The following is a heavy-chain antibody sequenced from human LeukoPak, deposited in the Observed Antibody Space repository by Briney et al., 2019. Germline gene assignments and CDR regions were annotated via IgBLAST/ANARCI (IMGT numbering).Heavy chain of an antibody. D-gene: IGHD3-22*01. CDR3: ARGYYYDTH. CDR1: GGSFSGYY. CDR2: INHSGST. J-gene: IGHJ4*02. V-gene: IGHV4-34*01. Sequence: SETLSLTCAVYGGSFSGYYWSWIRQPPGKGLEWSGEINHSGSTNYNPSLKSRVTISVDTAKNQFSLKLSSVTAADTAVYYCARGYYYDTHWGQGTLVTVSS.